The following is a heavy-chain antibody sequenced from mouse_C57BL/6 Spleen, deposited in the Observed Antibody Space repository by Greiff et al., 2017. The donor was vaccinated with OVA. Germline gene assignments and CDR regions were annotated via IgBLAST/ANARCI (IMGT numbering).Heavy chain of an antibody. CDR1: GYTFTSYW. D-gene: IGHD4-1*01. CDR3: AREAGRRFAY. J-gene: IGHJ3*01. CDR2: IHPNSGST. V-gene: IGHV1-64*01. Sequence: QVQLQQPGAELVKPGASVKLSCKASGYTFTSYWLHWVKQRPGQGLEWIGMIHPNSGSTNYNEKFKSKATLTVDKSSSTAYMQLSSLTSEDSAVYYCAREAGRRFAYWGQGTLVTVSA.